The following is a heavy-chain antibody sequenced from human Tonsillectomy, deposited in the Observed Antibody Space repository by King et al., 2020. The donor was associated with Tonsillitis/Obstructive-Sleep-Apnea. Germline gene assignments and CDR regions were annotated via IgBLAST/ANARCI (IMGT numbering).Heavy chain of an antibody. Sequence: VQLVESGGGLVQPGGSLKLSCAASGFTFSDSTMHWVRQASGKVLDWVGRIRSKANSYATGYAASVKGRFTFSRDDSKNTAYLQMNSLKTEDTAVYHCTTGYGDYWGQGTLVTVSS. D-gene: IGHD5-12*01. V-gene: IGHV3-73*01. CDR3: TTGYGDY. CDR1: GFTFSDST. J-gene: IGHJ4*02. CDR2: IRSKANSYAT.